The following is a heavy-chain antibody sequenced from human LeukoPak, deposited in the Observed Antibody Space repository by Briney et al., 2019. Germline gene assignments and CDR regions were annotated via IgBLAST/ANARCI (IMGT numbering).Heavy chain of an antibody. CDR3: TTGVPNYDFWSGYLGGY. D-gene: IGHD3-3*01. V-gene: IGHV3-30-3*01. Sequence: PGGSLRLSCAASGFTFSSYAMHWVRQAPGKGLEWVAVISYDGSNKYYADSVKGRFTISRDNSKNTLYLQMNSLRAEDTAVYYCTTGVPNYDFWSGYLGGYWGQGTLVTVSS. CDR1: GFTFSSYA. CDR2: ISYDGSNK. J-gene: IGHJ4*02.